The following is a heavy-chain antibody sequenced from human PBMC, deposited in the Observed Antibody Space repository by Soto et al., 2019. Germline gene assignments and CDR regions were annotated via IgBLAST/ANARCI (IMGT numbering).Heavy chain of an antibody. Sequence: QVQLVQSGAAVKKPGASVKVSCKASGFSFTGYYIHWLRQAPGQGLEWMGWINAHIGGTEYAQKFQGRVTLTRDTSIATAYLTLTSLTSDDTALYYCAKDLTRQLAYWLDPWGQGTQVTVSS. J-gene: IGHJ5*02. CDR1: GFSFTGYY. D-gene: IGHD6-6*01. CDR3: AKDLTRQLAYWLDP. CDR2: INAHIGGT. V-gene: IGHV1-2*02.